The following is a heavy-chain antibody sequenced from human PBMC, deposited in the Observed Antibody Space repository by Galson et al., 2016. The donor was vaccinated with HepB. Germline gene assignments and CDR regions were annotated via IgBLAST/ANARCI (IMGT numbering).Heavy chain of an antibody. CDR2: ISWDGSVT. D-gene: IGHD1-26*01. V-gene: IGHV3-43D*03. CDR1: GFIFEDFV. Sequence: SLRLSCAGSGFIFEDFVLHWVRQPPGKALEWVSLISWDGSVTFYADSVKGRFTVSRDNSKNSLYLHMDSLRPEDAAFYYCAKASGGDYFFQYWGQGSRVTVSS. CDR3: AKASGGDYFFQY. J-gene: IGHJ4*02.